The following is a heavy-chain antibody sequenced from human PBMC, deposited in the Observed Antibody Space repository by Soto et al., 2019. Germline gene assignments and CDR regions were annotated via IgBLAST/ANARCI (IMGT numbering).Heavy chain of an antibody. J-gene: IGHJ4*02. V-gene: IGHV4-59*01. D-gene: IGHD3-16*02. CDR3: ARDYEDDYIWGSYRYFSV. Sequence: SETLSLTCTVSGGSISSYYWSWIRQPPGKGLEWIGYIYYSGSTNYNPSLKSRVTISVDTSKNQFSLKLSSVTAADTAVYYCARDYEDDYIWGSYRYFSVWGQGTLVTVSS. CDR2: IYYSGST. CDR1: GGSISSYY.